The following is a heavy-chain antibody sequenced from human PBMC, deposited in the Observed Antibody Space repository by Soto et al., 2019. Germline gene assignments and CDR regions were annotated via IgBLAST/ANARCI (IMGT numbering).Heavy chain of an antibody. Sequence: GGSLRLSCAASGFTFSSYGMHWVRQAPGKGLEWVAVISYDGSNKYYADSVKGRFTISRDNSKNTLYLQMNSLRAEDTAVYYCARDPENIVLVPAAMGGHWFDPWGQGTLVPVSS. CDR3: ARDPENIVLVPAAMGGHWFDP. J-gene: IGHJ5*02. CDR2: ISYDGSNK. V-gene: IGHV3-30*03. CDR1: GFTFSSYG. D-gene: IGHD2-2*01.